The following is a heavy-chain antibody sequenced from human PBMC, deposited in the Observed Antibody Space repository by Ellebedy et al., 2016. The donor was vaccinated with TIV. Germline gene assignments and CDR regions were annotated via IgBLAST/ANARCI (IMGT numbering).Heavy chain of an antibody. V-gene: IGHV4-39*07. CDR2: IYYSGST. CDR3: VRGGNPGSNYYPPGE. D-gene: IGHD3-22*01. Sequence: MPSETLSLTCTVSGGSISTNNFYWGWLRQPPGKGLEWIGTIYYSGSTYYNPSLKSRVTISIDTSNNQFSLKLTSVTAADTAVYYCVRGGNPGSNYYPPGEWGQGALVAVSS. CDR1: GGSISTNNFY. J-gene: IGHJ4*02.